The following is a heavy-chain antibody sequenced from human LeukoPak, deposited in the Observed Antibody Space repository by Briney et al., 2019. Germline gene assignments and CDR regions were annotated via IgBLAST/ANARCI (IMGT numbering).Heavy chain of an antibody. CDR2: ISYTGTT. V-gene: IGHV4-59*01. CDR1: GXSINGYY. CDR3: ARGRGYHLY. Sequence: SEALSLTCTVSGXSINGYYGSWIRQPPGKGLGWIGYISYTGTTNYSPSLKSRVTISVDTSKNQYSLELRSVTAADTAVYYCARGRGYHLYWGQGTLVTVSS. D-gene: IGHD5-12*01. J-gene: IGHJ4*02.